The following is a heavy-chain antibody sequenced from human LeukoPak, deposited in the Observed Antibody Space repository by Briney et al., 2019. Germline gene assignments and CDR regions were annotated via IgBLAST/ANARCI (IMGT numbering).Heavy chain of an antibody. CDR3: ARGAYSSSWPLDAFDI. V-gene: IGHV1-18*01. Sequence: ASVKVSCKASGYTFTSYGISWVRQAPGQGLEWMGWISAYNGNTNYAQKLQGRVTMTTDTSTSTAYMELRSLRSDDTAVYYCARGAYSSSWPLDAFDIWGQGTMVTVSS. CDR1: GYTFTSYG. J-gene: IGHJ3*02. CDR2: ISAYNGNT. D-gene: IGHD6-13*01.